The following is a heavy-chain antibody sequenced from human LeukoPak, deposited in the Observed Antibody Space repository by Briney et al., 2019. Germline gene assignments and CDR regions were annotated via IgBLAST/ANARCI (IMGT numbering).Heavy chain of an antibody. CDR1: GFTFENYW. Sequence: GGSLRLSCVASGFTFENYWMSWVRQAPGKGPEWVANIKPDGSVEHYMGSVKGRFTISRDNAKNSLILQMNSLRAEDTAVYYCARWAGVTDYWGQGTLVTVSS. D-gene: IGHD5-18*01. CDR2: IKPDGSVE. CDR3: ARWAGVTDY. V-gene: IGHV3-7*01. J-gene: IGHJ4*02.